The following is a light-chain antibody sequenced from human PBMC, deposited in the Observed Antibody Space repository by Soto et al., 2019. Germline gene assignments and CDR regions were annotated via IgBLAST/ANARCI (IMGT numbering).Light chain of an antibody. Sequence: SYELTQPPSVSVSPGQTARITCSGDALPKQYAYWYQQKPGQAPVLVIYKDSERPSGIPERFSGSSSGTTVTLTISGVQAEDEADYYCQSADSSGTYPNVAFGGGTKLTVL. CDR2: KDS. CDR1: ALPKQY. J-gene: IGLJ2*01. V-gene: IGLV3-25*02. CDR3: QSADSSGTYPNVA.